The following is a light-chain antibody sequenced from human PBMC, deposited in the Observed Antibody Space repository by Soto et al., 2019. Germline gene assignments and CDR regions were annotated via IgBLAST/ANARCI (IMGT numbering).Light chain of an antibody. J-gene: IGLJ1*01. Sequence: QSVLTNPPSLSAAPGQKVTISCSGSSSNIGNNYVSWYQQLPGTAPKLLIYDNNKRPSGIPDRFSGSKSGTSATLGITGLQTGDEADYYCGTWDTSLSALYVFGTGTKVTVL. CDR3: GTWDTSLSALYV. V-gene: IGLV1-51*01. CDR1: SSNIGNNY. CDR2: DNN.